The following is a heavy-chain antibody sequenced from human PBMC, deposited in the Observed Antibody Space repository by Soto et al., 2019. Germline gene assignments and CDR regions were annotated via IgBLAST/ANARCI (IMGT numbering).Heavy chain of an antibody. CDR3: ARDTPSSGWFDY. CDR2: IIPIFGTA. D-gene: IGHD6-19*01. CDR1: GGTFSSYA. V-gene: IGHV1-69*13. J-gene: IGHJ4*02. Sequence: ASVKVSCKASGGTFSSYAISWVRQAPGQGLEWMGGIIPIFGTANYAQKFQGRVTITADESTSTAYMELSSPRSEDTAVYYCARDTPSSGWFDYWGQGTLVTVS.